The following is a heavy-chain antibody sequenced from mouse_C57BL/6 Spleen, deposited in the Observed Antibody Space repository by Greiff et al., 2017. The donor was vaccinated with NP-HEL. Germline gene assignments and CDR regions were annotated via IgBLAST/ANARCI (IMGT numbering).Heavy chain of an antibody. CDR2: INPNNGGT. V-gene: IGHV1-26*01. D-gene: IGHD2-3*01. Sequence: VQLKQSGPELVKPGASVKISCKASGYTFTDYYMNWVKQSHGKSLEWIGDINPNNGGTSYNQKFKGKATLTVDKSSSTAYMELRSLTSEDSAVYYCARGDDGSSWFAYWGQGTLVTVSA. CDR1: GYTFTDYY. J-gene: IGHJ3*01. CDR3: ARGDDGSSWFAY.